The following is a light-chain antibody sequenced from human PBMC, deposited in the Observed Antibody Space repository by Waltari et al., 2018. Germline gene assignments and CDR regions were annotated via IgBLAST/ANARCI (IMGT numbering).Light chain of an antibody. CDR3: QQYRNLWT. J-gene: IGKJ1*01. CDR1: QSLSNW. CDR2: KAS. Sequence: DIQMTQSPSTLSASVGDRVTITCRASQSLSNWLAWYQQKPGKAPKVLIYKASTLESGVPSRCSGSGSGTEFTLTISSLQPDAFATYYCQQYRNLWTFGQGTKVEIK. V-gene: IGKV1-5*03.